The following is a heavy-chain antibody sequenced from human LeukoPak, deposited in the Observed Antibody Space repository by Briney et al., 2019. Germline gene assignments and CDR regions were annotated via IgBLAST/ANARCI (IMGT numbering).Heavy chain of an antibody. V-gene: IGHV1-18*01. D-gene: IGHD2-2*02. Sequence: GASVKVSCKASGYTFTSYGISWVRQAPGQGLEWMGWISAYNGNTNYAQKLQGRVTMTTDTSTSTAYMELRSLRSDDTAVYYCAXXXSTSCYTALRIPCSYGMDVWGQGTTVTVSS. CDR3: AXXXSTSCYTALRIPCSYGMDV. CDR2: ISAYNGNT. J-gene: IGHJ6*02. CDR1: GYTFTSYG.